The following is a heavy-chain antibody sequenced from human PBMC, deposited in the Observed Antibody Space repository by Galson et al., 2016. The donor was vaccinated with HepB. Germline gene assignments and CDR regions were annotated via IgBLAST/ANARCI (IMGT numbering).Heavy chain of an antibody. D-gene: IGHD5-24*01. CDR1: GFTFRNYE. CDR3: AKSILDTTMDAFDI. J-gene: IGHJ3*02. CDR2: ISSSSVTI. V-gene: IGHV3-48*03. Sequence: SLRLSCAASGFTFRNYEMNWVRQAPGKGLGWISYISSSSVTIHYADSVKGRFTVSRDNAKNSLYLQVNSLRAEDTAVYYCAKSILDTTMDAFDIWGQGTMVTVSS.